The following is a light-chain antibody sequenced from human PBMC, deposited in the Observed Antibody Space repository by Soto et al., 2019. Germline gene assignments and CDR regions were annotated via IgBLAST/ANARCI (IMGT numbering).Light chain of an antibody. Sequence: DIQMTQSPSSLSASVGDRVTITCRASQGIRDALGWYQQKPRKAPKRLIYAASSLQSGVPSRFSGSGSGTDFTHTLSSLQPEDFATYYCLQHNSYPQTFGQGPKVEIK. V-gene: IGKV1-17*01. J-gene: IGKJ1*01. CDR1: QGIRDA. CDR3: LQHNSYPQT. CDR2: AAS.